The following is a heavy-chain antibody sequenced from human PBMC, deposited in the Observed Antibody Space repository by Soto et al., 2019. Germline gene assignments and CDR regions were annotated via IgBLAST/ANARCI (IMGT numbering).Heavy chain of an antibody. D-gene: IGHD3-22*01. CDR1: GFTFDDYA. CDR2: ISWNSGSI. J-gene: IGHJ3*02. CDR3: AKDIISSGQLGGSVDI. Sequence: GGSLRLSCAASGFTFDDYAMHWVRQAPGKGLEWVPGISWNSGSIGYADSVKGRFTISRDNAKNSLYLQMNSLRAEDTALYYCAKDIISSGQLGGSVDIWGQGTMVTVSS. V-gene: IGHV3-9*01.